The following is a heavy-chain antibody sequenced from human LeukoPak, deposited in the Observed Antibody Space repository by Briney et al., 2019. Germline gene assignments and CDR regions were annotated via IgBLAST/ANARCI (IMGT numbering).Heavy chain of an antibody. CDR1: GGSLTTYT. CDR2: IIPIFGTP. V-gene: IGHV1-69*01. J-gene: IGHJ4*02. CDR3: AGGGRSGSHPLDY. Sequence: ASVKVSCKAAGGSLTTYTINWVRQAPGQGLEWMGGIIPIFGTPNYAQKFQGRVTITADGSTNAAYMELNSLRSEDTAVYYCAGGGRSGSHPLDYWGQGTLVTVSS. D-gene: IGHD1-26*01.